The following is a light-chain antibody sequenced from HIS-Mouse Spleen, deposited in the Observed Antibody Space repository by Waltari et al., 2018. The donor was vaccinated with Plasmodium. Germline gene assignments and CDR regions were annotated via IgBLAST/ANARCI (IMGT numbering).Light chain of an antibody. CDR1: SSAVGGYNY. CDR3: SSYTSSSTRV. CDR2: EVS. Sequence: QSALTQPASVSGSPGQSITISCPGTSSAVGGYNYVSWYQQHPGKAPKLMICEVSNRPSGVSNRFSGSKSGNTASLTISGLQAEDEADYYCSSYTSSSTRVFGGGTKLTVL. V-gene: IGLV2-14*01. J-gene: IGLJ2*01.